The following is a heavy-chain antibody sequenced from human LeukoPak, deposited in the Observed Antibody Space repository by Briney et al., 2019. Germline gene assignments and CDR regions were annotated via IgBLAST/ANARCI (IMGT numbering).Heavy chain of an antibody. Sequence: GGSLRLSFVASGFTFSCYWMNWVRQAPGKGLVWVSRIASDGSSTTYADSVKGRFSISRDNAKNTLYLQMNSLRVEDTAVYYCARGRPHGNDYWGQGTLATVSS. CDR3: ARGRPHGNDY. CDR2: IASDGSST. J-gene: IGHJ4*02. CDR1: GFTFSCYW. D-gene: IGHD4-23*01. V-gene: IGHV3-74*01.